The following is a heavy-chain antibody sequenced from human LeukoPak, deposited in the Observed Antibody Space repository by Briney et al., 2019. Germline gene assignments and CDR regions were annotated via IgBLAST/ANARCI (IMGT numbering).Heavy chain of an antibody. V-gene: IGHV3-21*01. CDR1: GFTFSSYS. J-gene: IGHJ4*02. Sequence: GGSLRLSCAASGFTFSSYSTNWVRQAPGKGLEWVSSISSSSSYIYYADSVKGRFTISRDNAKNSLYLQMNSLRAEDTAVYYCARLAVAGTDFDYWGQGTLVTVSS. D-gene: IGHD6-19*01. CDR2: ISSSSSYI. CDR3: ARLAVAGTDFDY.